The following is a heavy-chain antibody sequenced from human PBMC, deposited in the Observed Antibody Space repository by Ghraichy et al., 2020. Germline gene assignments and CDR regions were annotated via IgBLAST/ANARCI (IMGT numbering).Heavy chain of an antibody. D-gene: IGHD6-13*01. CDR2: FYYSGSN. Sequence: LSLTCTVSGGPIISTSYYWGWIRQPPGKGLEWIGSFYYSGSNYYNPSLRSRVTISVDTYKNQFSLKLSSVTAADTAVYYCARQGIIAAGGIDYWGQGSLVAVSS. V-gene: IGHV4-39*01. CDR3: ARQGIIAAGGIDY. CDR1: GGPIISTSYY. J-gene: IGHJ4*02.